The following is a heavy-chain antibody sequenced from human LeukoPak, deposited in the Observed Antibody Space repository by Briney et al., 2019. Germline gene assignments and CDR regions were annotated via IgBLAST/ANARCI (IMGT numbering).Heavy chain of an antibody. D-gene: IGHD4-17*01. V-gene: IGHV4-59*11. J-gene: IGHJ3*02. Sequence: SETLSLTCAVSTDSFSSHYWTWIRQAPGKGLEWIGYISYIGSTNYNPSLKSRVTISIDTSKNLFSLKLSSVTAADTAVYYCARDLVTVTKGFDIWGQGTMVSVSS. CDR1: TDSFSSHY. CDR3: ARDLVTVTKGFDI. CDR2: ISYIGST.